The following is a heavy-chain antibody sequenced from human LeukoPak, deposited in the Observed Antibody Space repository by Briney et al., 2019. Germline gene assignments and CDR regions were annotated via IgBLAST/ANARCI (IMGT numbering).Heavy chain of an antibody. D-gene: IGHD5-12*01. V-gene: IGHV3-11*01. CDR3: ARGGGYDSFDY. Sequence: PGGSLRLSCAASGFTFSDYYISWIRQAPGKGLEWISYISSSGRTVDQADSVKSRITISRDNAKNSVYLQMNSLRADDTAVYYCARGGGYDSFDYWGQGTQVTVSS. J-gene: IGHJ4*02. CDR1: GFTFSDYY. CDR2: ISSSGRTV.